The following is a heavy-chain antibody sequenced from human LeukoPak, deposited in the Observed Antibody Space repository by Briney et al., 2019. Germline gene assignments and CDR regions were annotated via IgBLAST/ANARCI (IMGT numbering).Heavy chain of an antibody. J-gene: IGHJ4*02. CDR3: AKGAPGGTYFDY. CDR2: IKSKKDGETT. D-gene: IGHD1-26*01. CDR1: GFSFTNAW. V-gene: IGHV3-15*01. Sequence: PGGSLRLSCATSGFSFTNAWMTWVRQAPGKGLEWVGRIKSKKDGETTDYAAPVKGRFTMSRDDSKNTLYLQMNSLNTDDTAVYYCAKGAPGGTYFDYWGQGTVVTVSS.